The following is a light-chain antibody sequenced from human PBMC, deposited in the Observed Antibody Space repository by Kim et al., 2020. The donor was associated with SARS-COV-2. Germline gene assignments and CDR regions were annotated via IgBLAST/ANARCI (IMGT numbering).Light chain of an antibody. CDR1: HSVSSNY. CDR3: HQYAASPRT. Sequence: SPAERATLSCRASHSVSSNYLAWYQRKPGQAPRLLIYGASNRATDIPDRFSGSGSGTDFILTISSLGPEDFAVYYCHQYAASPRTFGQGTKVDIK. CDR2: GAS. V-gene: IGKV3-20*01. J-gene: IGKJ1*01.